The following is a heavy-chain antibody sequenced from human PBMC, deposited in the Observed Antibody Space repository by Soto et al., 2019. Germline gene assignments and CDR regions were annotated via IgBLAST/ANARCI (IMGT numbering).Heavy chain of an antibody. V-gene: IGHV3-23*01. CDR1: GFTFSSYA. D-gene: IGHD6-13*01. CDR3: AKTAGVAAAGIRYYGMDV. J-gene: IGHJ6*02. CDR2: ISGSGGST. Sequence: PGWSLSLSCAASGFTFSSYALSWVRQAPGRGLEWVSAISGSGGSTYYADSVKGRCTISRDNSKNTLYLQMNSLRAEDTAVYYRAKTAGVAAAGIRYYGMDVWGQGTTVTVYS.